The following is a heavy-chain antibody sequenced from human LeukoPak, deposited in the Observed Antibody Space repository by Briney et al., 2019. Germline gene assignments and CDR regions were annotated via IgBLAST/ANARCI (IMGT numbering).Heavy chain of an antibody. CDR1: GFTFSSYG. D-gene: IGHD3-16*02. V-gene: IGHV3-21*04. CDR3: ARVAPITFGGVIGPLEY. CDR2: ISTSSSFI. J-gene: IGHJ4*02. Sequence: GGSLRLSCAASGFTFSSYGMHWVRQAPGKGLEWVSSISTSSSFIYYADSVKGRFTISRDNAKNSLYLQMNSLRAEDTAVYYCARVAPITFGGVIGPLEYWGQGTLVTVSS.